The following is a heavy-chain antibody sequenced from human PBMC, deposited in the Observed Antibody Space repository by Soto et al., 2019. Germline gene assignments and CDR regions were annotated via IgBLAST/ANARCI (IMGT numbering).Heavy chain of an antibody. D-gene: IGHD2-15*01. CDR3: AKNIGLRLKPATEAFDY. Sequence: EVQLLESGGGLVQPGGSLRLSCAASGFTFSSYAMSWVRQAPGKGLEWVSAISGSGGSTYYADSVKGRFTISRDNSKNTLYLQMNSLRAEDTAVYYCAKNIGLRLKPATEAFDYWGQGTLVTVSS. CDR1: GFTFSSYA. J-gene: IGHJ4*02. V-gene: IGHV3-23*01. CDR2: ISGSGGST.